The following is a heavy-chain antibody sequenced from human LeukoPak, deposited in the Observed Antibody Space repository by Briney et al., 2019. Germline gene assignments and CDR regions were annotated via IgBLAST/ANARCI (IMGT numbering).Heavy chain of an antibody. CDR1: GYIFTSYG. CDR3: AREWCSDTNCYKVGFDH. V-gene: IGHV1-18*01. Sequence: ASVTVSCKTSGYIFTSYGISWVRQAPGQGLEWMGWMNTYTGDAKYAHSFQGRVRMTTDTSTNTAYMELRSLRPDDTAVYYCAREWCSDTNCYKVGFDHWGQGTLVSISS. J-gene: IGHJ4*02. CDR2: MNTYTGDA. D-gene: IGHD2-8*02.